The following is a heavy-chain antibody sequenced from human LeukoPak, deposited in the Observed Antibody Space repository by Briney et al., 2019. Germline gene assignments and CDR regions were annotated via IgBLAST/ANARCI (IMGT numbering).Heavy chain of an antibody. V-gene: IGHV4-30-2*01. D-gene: IGHD4-23*01. CDR3: ARDEDYGGNSAY. CDR1: GDSISSGGYS. J-gene: IGHJ4*02. CDR2: IYHSGST. Sequence: PSETLSLTCAVSGDSISSGGYSWSWIRQPPGKGLEWIGYIYHSGSTYYNPSLKSRVTLSVDMSKNQLSLKVSSVTAADTAVYYCARDEDYGGNSAYWGQGTLVTVSS.